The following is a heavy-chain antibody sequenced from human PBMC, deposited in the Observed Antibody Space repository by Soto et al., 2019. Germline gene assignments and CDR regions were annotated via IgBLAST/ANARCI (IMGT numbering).Heavy chain of an antibody. D-gene: IGHD6-25*01. CDR3: ARTSNAYDYYYYGIDV. CDR2: IYYSVST. V-gene: IGHV4-39*01. CDR1: GDSISSSSYY. Sequence: SDTLSHTCTVSGDSISSSSYYWGWIRQPPGKGLEWIGSIYYSVSTYYNPSPKSRVTISVDTSKNQFSLKLSSVTAADTAVYYCARTSNAYDYYYYGIDVWGQGTTVS. J-gene: IGHJ6*02.